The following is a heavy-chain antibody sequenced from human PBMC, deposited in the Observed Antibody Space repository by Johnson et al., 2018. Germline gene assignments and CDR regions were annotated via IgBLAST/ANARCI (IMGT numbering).Heavy chain of an antibody. CDR3: AKVGSSGFLPHDAFDM. D-gene: IGHD3-22*01. V-gene: IGHV3-23*04. J-gene: IGHJ3*02. CDR2: IGASGDST. CDR1: GFTFDDYG. Sequence: VQLVESGGGVVRPGGSLRLSCAASGFTFDDYGMSWVRQAPGKGLEWVSAIGASGDSTYYADSVKGRFTISRDNSRNTLFLQMSSLRDGDRAVYYWAKVGSSGFLPHDAFDMWGQGTKVTVSS.